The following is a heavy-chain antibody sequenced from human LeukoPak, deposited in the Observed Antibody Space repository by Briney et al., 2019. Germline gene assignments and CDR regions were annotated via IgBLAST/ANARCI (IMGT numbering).Heavy chain of an antibody. J-gene: IGHJ4*02. Sequence: ASVKVSCKASGGTFSSYAISWVRQAPGQGLEWMGGIIPIFGTANYAQKFQGRVTITADESTSTAYMELSSLRSEDTAVYYCARDSRMVRGFFDYWGQGTLVTVSS. V-gene: IGHV1-69*13. CDR1: GGTFSSYA. CDR3: ARDSRMVRGFFDY. CDR2: IIPIFGTA. D-gene: IGHD3-10*01.